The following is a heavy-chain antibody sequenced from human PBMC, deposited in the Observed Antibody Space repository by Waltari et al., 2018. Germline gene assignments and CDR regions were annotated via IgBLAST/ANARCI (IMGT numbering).Heavy chain of an antibody. CDR2: IIHSGST. D-gene: IGHD3-16*01. CDR3: ARGRGVDNGGWFDP. Sequence: QVQLQQWGAGLLKPSETLSLTCAVYGGSLSTYYWTWIRQSPGKGLEWIWEIIHSGSTYYNPSLMSRVTISVDTSKNQFSLDLTSVTAADTAVYYCARGRGVDNGGWFDPWGQGTLVTVSS. CDR1: GGSLSTYY. V-gene: IGHV4-34*02. J-gene: IGHJ5*02.